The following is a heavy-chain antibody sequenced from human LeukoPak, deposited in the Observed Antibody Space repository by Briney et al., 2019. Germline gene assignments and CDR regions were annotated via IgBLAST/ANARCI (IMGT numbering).Heavy chain of an antibody. Sequence: GRSLRLSCAASGFTFSSYAMHWVRQAPGKGLDWVALISYDGSNKYCADSVKGRFTISRDNSENTLYLQMTSLRAEDTAVYYCARRFCSGGSCFSAYYSYYDMDVWGQGTTVTVSS. J-gene: IGHJ6*02. CDR2: ISYDGSNK. D-gene: IGHD2-15*01. CDR3: ARRFCSGGSCFSAYYSYYDMDV. CDR1: GFTFSSYA. V-gene: IGHV3-30-3*01.